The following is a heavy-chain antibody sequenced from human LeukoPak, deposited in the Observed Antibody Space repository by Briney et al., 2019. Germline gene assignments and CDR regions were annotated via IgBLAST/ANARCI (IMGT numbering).Heavy chain of an antibody. V-gene: IGHV3-48*03. CDR1: GFTFSSYE. Sequence: GGSLRLSCAASGFTFSSYEMNWVRQAPGKGLEWLSYISSSSSAIFYADSVKGRFTVSRDNSKNLLYLQMNSLRVEDTAIYYCAREEADCGGDCFLLWGQGTLVTVSS. D-gene: IGHD2-21*02. CDR2: ISSSSSAI. CDR3: AREEADCGGDCFLL. J-gene: IGHJ4*02.